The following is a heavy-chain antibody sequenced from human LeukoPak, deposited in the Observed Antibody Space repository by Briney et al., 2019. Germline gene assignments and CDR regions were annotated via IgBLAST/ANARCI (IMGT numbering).Heavy chain of an antibody. D-gene: IGHD3-3*01. CDR2: IQYDGSNK. CDR1: GFTLSSYG. Sequence: WGSLRLSCAASGFTLSSYGMHWVRQAPGKGLEWVAFIQYDGSNKYYADSVKGRFTISRDNSKNTLYLQMNSLRAEDTAVYYCAKRAAGLLYYDYWGQGTLVTVSS. CDR3: AKRAAGLLYYDY. V-gene: IGHV3-30*02. J-gene: IGHJ4*02.